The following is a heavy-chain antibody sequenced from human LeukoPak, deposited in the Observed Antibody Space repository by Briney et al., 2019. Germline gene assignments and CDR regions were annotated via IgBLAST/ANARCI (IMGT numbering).Heavy chain of an antibody. CDR2: IYYSGST. CDR3: ARQGVGQWLGFDP. CDR1: GGSISSYY. Sequence: SETLSLTCTVSGGSISSYYWSWIRQPPGKGLEWIGYIYYSGSTNYNPSLKSRVTISVDTSKNQFSLKLSSVTAADTAVYYCARQGVGQWLGFDPWGQGTLVTVSS. J-gene: IGHJ5*02. V-gene: IGHV4-59*08. D-gene: IGHD6-19*01.